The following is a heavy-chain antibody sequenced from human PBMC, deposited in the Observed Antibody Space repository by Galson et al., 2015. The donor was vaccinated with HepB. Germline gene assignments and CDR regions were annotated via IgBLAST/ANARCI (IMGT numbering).Heavy chain of an antibody. Sequence: ETLSLTCTVSGGSISSYYWSWIRQPPGKGLEWIGYIYYSGSTNYNPSLKSRVTISVDTSKNQFSLKLSSVTAADTAVYYCARLPHYSSSWYFDYWGQGTLVTVSS. V-gene: IGHV4-59*08. CDR3: ARLPHYSSSWYFDY. CDR1: GGSISSYY. CDR2: IYYSGST. D-gene: IGHD6-13*01. J-gene: IGHJ4*02.